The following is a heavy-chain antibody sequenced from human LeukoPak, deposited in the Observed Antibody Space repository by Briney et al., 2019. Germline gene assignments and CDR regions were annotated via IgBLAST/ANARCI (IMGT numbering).Heavy chain of an antibody. CDR2: TYNRSTWYN. CDR1: GDSVSSNSAA. D-gene: IGHD1-26*01. Sequence: SQTLSLTSALSGDSVSSNSAALNCIRQSPSRGLEWLGRTYNRSTWYNDYALSVKSRISVNPDTPKNQFSLQLSSVTPEDTAVYYCARGGSYSFDYWGQGTLVTVSS. CDR3: ARGGSYSFDY. J-gene: IGHJ4*02. V-gene: IGHV6-1*01.